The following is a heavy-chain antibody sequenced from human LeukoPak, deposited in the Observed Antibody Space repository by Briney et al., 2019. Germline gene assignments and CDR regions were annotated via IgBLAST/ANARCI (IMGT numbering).Heavy chain of an antibody. CDR2: IYYSGTT. CDR3: AREHVSYTWNDRYNWFDP. Sequence: PSETLSLTCSVSGGSISSYSHYWGWIRQSPGKGLEWIGSIYYSGTTFYNSSLKSRLTISIDTSKNQFSLKLSSVTAADTAVYYCAREHVSYTWNDRYNWFDPWGQGTLVTVSS. V-gene: IGHV4-39*07. D-gene: IGHD1-20*01. J-gene: IGHJ5*02. CDR1: GGSISSYSHY.